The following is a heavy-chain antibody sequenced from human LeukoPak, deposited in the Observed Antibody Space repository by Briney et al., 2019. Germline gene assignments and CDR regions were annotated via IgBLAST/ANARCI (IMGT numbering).Heavy chain of an antibody. D-gene: IGHD6-19*01. J-gene: IGHJ4*02. CDR2: ISASGGST. V-gene: IGHV3-23*01. CDR3: AKVSDSSGWYYDY. Sequence: GGSLRLSCVASGFTFSNYAMSRVRQPPGKGQQWVSGISASGGSTYYADSVKGRFSMSRDNSKNTLFLQMNTLRAEDTAIYYCAKVSDSSGWYYDYWGQGTQVTVSS. CDR1: GFTFSNYA.